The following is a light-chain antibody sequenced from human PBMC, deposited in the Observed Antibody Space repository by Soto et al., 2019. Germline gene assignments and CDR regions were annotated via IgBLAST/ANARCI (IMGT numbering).Light chain of an antibody. Sequence: EIVMTQSPATLSVSPGERATLSCRASQSVSSNLAWYQQKPGQPPRLLIYGASTRATGIPARISGSGSGTEFTLTISRLRSEDFAVYYCQHHNNWPYSFGQGTKLEIK. J-gene: IGKJ2*03. V-gene: IGKV3-15*01. CDR3: QHHNNWPYS. CDR1: QSVSSN. CDR2: GAS.